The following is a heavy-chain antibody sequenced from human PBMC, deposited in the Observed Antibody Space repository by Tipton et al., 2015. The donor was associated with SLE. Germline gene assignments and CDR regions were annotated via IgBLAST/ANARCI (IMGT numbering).Heavy chain of an antibody. CDR3: ARVPLISYYYMNV. V-gene: IGHV4-34*01. Sequence: TLSLTCAVYGGSFSGYYWSWIRQPPGKGLEWIGEINHRGSTNYNPSLKSRVTISIDTSKNQFSLKLSSVTAADTAVYYCARVPLISYYYMNVWGKGTTLTVSS. CDR2: INHRGST. CDR1: GGSFSGYY. J-gene: IGHJ6*03.